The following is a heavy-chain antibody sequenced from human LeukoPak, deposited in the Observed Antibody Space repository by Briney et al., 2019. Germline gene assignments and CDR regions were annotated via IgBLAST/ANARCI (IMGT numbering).Heavy chain of an antibody. CDR2: INPNSGGT. CDR1: GYTFTGYY. V-gene: IGHV1-2*02. D-gene: IGHD2-2*01. Sequence: ASVKVSCKASGYTFTGYYMHWVRQAPGQGLEWMGWINPNSGGTNYAQKFQGRVTMTRDTSISTAYMELSRLRSDDTAVYYCARVPRYCSSTSCPGGAFDIWGQGTMVTASS. J-gene: IGHJ3*02. CDR3: ARVPRYCSSTSCPGGAFDI.